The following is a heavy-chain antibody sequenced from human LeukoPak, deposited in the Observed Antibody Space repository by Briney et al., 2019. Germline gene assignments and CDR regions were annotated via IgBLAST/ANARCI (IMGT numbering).Heavy chain of an antibody. J-gene: IGHJ4*02. CDR2: IGSSGNSI. CDR1: GFTFSNYE. CDR3: ARVEYGVAMLRH. Sequence: GGSLRLSCVVSGFTFSNYEMNWVRQAPGKGLEWVSYIGSSGNSIYYVDSVKARFTISRDNAKNSLYLQMNSLRAEDTAVYYCARVEYGVAMLRHWGQGTLVTVSS. D-gene: IGHD3-3*01. V-gene: IGHV3-48*03.